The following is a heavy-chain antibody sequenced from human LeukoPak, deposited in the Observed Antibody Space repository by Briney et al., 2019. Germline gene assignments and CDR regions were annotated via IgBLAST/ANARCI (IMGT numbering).Heavy chain of an antibody. CDR1: GHAFTGYY. Sequence: GASVKVSCKESGHAFTGYYIQWLRQAPGEGLEWMGWINPNNGGTNYAQRFQGRVTMTRDTSISTAYMEMSRLSFDDTAVYYCASGPSLGTTHPYFDYWGQGTLVTVSS. V-gene: IGHV1-2*02. CDR2: INPNNGGT. CDR3: ASGPSLGTTHPYFDY. J-gene: IGHJ4*02. D-gene: IGHD2-15*01.